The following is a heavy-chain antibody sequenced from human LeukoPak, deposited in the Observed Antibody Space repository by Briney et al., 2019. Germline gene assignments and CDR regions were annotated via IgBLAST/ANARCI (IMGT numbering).Heavy chain of an antibody. J-gene: IGHJ4*02. V-gene: IGHV3-21*01. CDR2: ISSSSSYI. CDR3: AREDSSSGWLQTH. CDR1: GFTFSSYS. Sequence: PGGSLRPSCAASGFTFSSYSMNWVRQAPGKGLEWVSSISSSSSYIYYADSVKGRFTVSRDNAKNSLYLQMNSLRAEDTAVYYCAREDSSSGWLQTHWGQGTLVTVSS. D-gene: IGHD5-24*01.